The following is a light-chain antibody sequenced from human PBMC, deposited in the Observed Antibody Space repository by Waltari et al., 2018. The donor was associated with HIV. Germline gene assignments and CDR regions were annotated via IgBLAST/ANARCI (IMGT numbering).Light chain of an antibody. Sequence: QSVLTQPPSASGPPGQRVTIPCSGTSPNLGNNSVNWYQQLPGSAPRFLIYSNDQRPSGVPDRFSGSKSGTSASLAISWLQSEDEADYYCGAWDDSLNGYVFGTGTKVAVL. J-gene: IGLJ1*01. CDR3: GAWDDSLNGYV. CDR1: SPNLGNNS. CDR2: SND. V-gene: IGLV1-44*01.